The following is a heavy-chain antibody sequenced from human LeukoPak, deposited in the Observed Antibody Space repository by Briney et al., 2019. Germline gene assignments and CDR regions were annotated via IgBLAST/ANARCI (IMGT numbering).Heavy chain of an antibody. J-gene: IGHJ5*02. D-gene: IGHD4-17*01. CDR2: IKQDGSEK. CDR1: GFTFSSYW. CDR3: ARGTGDYVWAEENWFDP. V-gene: IGHV3-7*01. Sequence: PGGSLRLSCAASGFTFSSYWMSWVRQAPGKGLEWVANIKQDGSEKYYVDSVKGRFTISRDNAKNSLYLQMNSPRAEDTAVYYCARGTGDYVWAEENWFDPWGQGTLVTVSS.